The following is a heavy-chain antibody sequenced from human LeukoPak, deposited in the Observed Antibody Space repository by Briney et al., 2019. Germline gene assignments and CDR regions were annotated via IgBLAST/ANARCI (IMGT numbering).Heavy chain of an antibody. CDR3: ARGFSH. Sequence: SETLSLTCAVSGGSISSGGYSWSWIRQPPGKGLEWIGYIYHSGSTYYNPSLKSRVTMSIDTSKNQFSLRLSSVTAADTAVYYCARGFSHWGQGTLVTVSS. CDR2: IYHSGST. J-gene: IGHJ4*02. V-gene: IGHV4-30-2*01. CDR1: GGSISSGGYS.